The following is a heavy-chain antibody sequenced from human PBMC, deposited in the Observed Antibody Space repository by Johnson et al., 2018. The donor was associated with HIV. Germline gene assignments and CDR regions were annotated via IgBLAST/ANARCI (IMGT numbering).Heavy chain of an antibody. V-gene: IGHV3-30*03. CDR2: VSYDGTNE. J-gene: IGHJ3*02. Sequence: QVQLVESGGGVVQPGRSLRLSCVASGFTFRSYGMHWVRQAPGKGLEWVAFVSYDGTNEFYADSVKGRFTISRDNSKNTLYLQMNSLRAEDTAVYYCARGDDSSAWGAFDIWGQGTMVTVSS. CDR3: ARGDDSSAWGAFDI. CDR1: GFTFRSYG. D-gene: IGHD3-22*01.